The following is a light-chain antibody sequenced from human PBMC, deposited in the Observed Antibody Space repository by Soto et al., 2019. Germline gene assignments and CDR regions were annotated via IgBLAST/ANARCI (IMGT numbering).Light chain of an antibody. CDR1: SGSIASNY. V-gene: IGLV6-57*04. CDR3: QSYDSSNPLV. Sequence: NFMLTQPHSVSESPGKTVTISCTRSSGSIASNYVQWYQQRPGSAPTTVIYEDNQRPSGVPDRFSCSIDSSSNSASLTISGLKTEDEADYYCQSYDSSNPLVFGGGTKVTVL. CDR2: EDN. J-gene: IGLJ2*01.